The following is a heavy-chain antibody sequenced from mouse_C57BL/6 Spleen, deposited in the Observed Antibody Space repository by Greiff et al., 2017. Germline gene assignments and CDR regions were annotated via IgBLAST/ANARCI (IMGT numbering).Heavy chain of an antibody. V-gene: IGHV5-17*01. CDR2: ISSGSSTI. J-gene: IGHJ1*03. D-gene: IGHD2-1*01. CDR3: ARPIYYGNYWYFDV. CDR1: GFTFSDYG. Sequence: EVKVVESGGGLVKPGGSLKLSCAASGFTFSDYGMHWVRQAPEKGLEWVAYISSGSSTIYYADTVKGRFTISRDNAKNTLFLQMTSLRSEDTAMYYCARPIYYGNYWYFDVWGTGTTVTVSS.